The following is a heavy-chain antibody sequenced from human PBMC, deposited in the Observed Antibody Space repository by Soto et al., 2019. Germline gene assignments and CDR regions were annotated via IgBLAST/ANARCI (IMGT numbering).Heavy chain of an antibody. CDR1: SGSISSYY. CDR3: ARASSAYYPDY. Sequence: PSETLSLTCTVSSGSISSYYWSWIRQPPGKGLEWIGYIYFSGTTTYNPSLKSRVTISVDTSKNQFSLKLRSVTAADTAIYYCARASSAYYPDYWGQGTLVTV. D-gene: IGHD3-22*01. V-gene: IGHV4-59*01. J-gene: IGHJ4*02. CDR2: IYFSGTT.